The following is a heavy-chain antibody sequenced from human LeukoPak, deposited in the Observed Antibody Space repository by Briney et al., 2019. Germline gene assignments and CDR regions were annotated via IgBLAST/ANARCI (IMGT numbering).Heavy chain of an antibody. CDR2: IRYDGSNK. CDR3: ANGGYDFWSGYPRIDAFDI. J-gene: IGHJ3*02. V-gene: IGHV3-30*02. CDR1: GFTLSSYG. D-gene: IGHD3-3*01. Sequence: PGGSLRLSCAASGFTLSSYGMHWVRQAPGKGLEWVAFIRYDGSNKYYADSVKGRFTISADNSKNTLYLQMNSLRAEDTAVYYCANGGYDFWSGYPRIDAFDIWGQGTMVTVSS.